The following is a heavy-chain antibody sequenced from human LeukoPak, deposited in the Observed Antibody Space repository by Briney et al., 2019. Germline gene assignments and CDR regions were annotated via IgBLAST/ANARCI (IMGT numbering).Heavy chain of an antibody. CDR3: ARSYYYYYMDV. CDR2: TSSTGNII. V-gene: IGHV3-48*03. Sequence: GGSLRLSCSASGFTLNTYEVNWVRQAPGKGLEWVLYTSSTGNIIYYADSVKGRFTISRDNARNSLYLQMNGLRAEDTAVYYCARSYYYYYMDVWGKGTTVTISS. J-gene: IGHJ6*03. CDR1: GFTLNTYE.